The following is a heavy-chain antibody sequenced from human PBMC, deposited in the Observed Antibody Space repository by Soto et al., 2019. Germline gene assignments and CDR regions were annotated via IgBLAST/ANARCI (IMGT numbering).Heavy chain of an antibody. J-gene: IGHJ5*02. Sequence: GASVKVSCKASGYTFTGYYMHWVRQAPGQGLKWMGWINPNSGGTNYAQKFQGWVTMTRDTSISTAYMELSRLRSDDTAVYYCARGGHIVVVTAIHWFDPWGQGTLVTVSS. CDR3: ARGGHIVVVTAIHWFDP. V-gene: IGHV1-2*04. D-gene: IGHD2-21*02. CDR2: INPNSGGT. CDR1: GYTFTGYY.